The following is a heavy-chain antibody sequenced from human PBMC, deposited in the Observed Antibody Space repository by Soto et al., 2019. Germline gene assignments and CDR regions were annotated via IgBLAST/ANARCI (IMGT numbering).Heavy chain of an antibody. J-gene: IGHJ6*02. CDR2: IFWDNDK. V-gene: IGHV2-5*02. CDR3: AHSLGGSYLFYYGMDV. D-gene: IGHD1-26*01. CDR1: GFSLTTSGVG. Sequence: SGPTLVNPTQTLTLTCTFSGFSLTTSGVGVGWIRQPPGKALEWLALIFWDNDKRYSLSLKSRLTITRDTSKNQVVLTVTNMDPVDTATYYCAHSLGGSYLFYYGMDVWGQGTTVTVSS.